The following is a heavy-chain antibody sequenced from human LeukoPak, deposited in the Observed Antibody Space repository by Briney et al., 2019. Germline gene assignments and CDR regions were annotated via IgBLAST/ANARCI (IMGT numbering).Heavy chain of an antibody. CDR1: GGSISSGGYY. CDR3: ARATGGHYFDY. V-gene: IGHV4-30-2*01. CDR2: IYHSGST. J-gene: IGHJ4*02. Sequence: SETLSLTCTVSGGSISSGGYYWSWIRQPPGKGLEWIGYIYHSGSTYYNPSLKSRVTISVDRSKNQFSLKLSSVTAADTAVYYCARATGGHYFDYWGQGTLVTVFS.